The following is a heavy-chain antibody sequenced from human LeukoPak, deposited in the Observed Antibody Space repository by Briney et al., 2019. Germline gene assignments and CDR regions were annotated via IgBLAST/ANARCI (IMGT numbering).Heavy chain of an antibody. J-gene: IGHJ4*02. Sequence: SETLSLTCAVYGGSFSGYYWSWIRQPPGKGLEWIGEINHSGSTNYNPSLKSRVTISVDTSKNQFSLKLSSVTAADTAAYYCARTTGTTPDFDYWGQGTLVTVSS. V-gene: IGHV4-34*01. CDR2: INHSGST. D-gene: IGHD1-1*01. CDR1: GGSFSGYY. CDR3: ARTTGTTPDFDY.